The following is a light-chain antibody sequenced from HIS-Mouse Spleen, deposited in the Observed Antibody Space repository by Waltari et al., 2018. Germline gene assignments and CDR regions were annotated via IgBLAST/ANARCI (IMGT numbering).Light chain of an antibody. CDR1: ALPKKY. CDR3: YSTDSSGNHRV. V-gene: IGLV3-10*01. J-gene: IGLJ2*01. CDR2: EDS. Sequence: SYELTQPPSVSVSPGQTARITCSGDALPKKYAYWYQQKSGQAPVLVIHEDSKRPSWIAGGFSGSSSGTMATLTISGAQVEDEADYYCYSTDSSGNHRVFGGGTKLTVL.